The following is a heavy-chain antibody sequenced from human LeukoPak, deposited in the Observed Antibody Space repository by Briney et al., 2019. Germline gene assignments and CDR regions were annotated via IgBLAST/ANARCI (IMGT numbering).Heavy chain of an antibody. D-gene: IGHD6-13*01. CDR2: ISWNSGSI. CDR1: GFTFDDYA. J-gene: IGHJ4*02. Sequence: GGSLRLSCAASGFTFDDYAMHWVWQAPGKGLEWVSGISWNSGSIGYADSVKGRFTISRDNAKNSLYLQMNSLRAEDTALYYCAKAGYSSSWHVYYFDYWGQGTLVTVSS. V-gene: IGHV3-9*01. CDR3: AKAGYSSSWHVYYFDY.